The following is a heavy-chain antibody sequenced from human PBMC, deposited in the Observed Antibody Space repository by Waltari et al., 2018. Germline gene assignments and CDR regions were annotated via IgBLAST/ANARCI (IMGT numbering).Heavy chain of an antibody. CDR2: IYWNDDK. Sequence: QITLKESGPTLVKPTQTLTLTCTFSGFSLSTSGVGVGWIRQPPGKALELLALIYWNDDKRYSPSLKSRLTITKDTSKNQVVLTMTNMDPVDTATYYCAHSGGSYGSGSYRDAFDIWGQGTMVTVSS. CDR3: AHSGGSYGSGSYRDAFDI. D-gene: IGHD3-10*01. J-gene: IGHJ3*02. V-gene: IGHV2-5*01. CDR1: GFSLSTSGVG.